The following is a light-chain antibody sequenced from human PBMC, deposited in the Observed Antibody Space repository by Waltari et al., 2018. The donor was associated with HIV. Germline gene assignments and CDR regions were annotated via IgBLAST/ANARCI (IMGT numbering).Light chain of an antibody. CDR3: CSYAGSSTLI. Sequence: QSALTQPASVSGSPGQSITISCTGTSSDVGRYNFVSWYQQNPDKAPKLMIYEVSKRPSGVSNRFSGSKSGNTASLTISGLQAEDEAAYYCCSYAGSSTLIFGGGTKLTVL. CDR2: EVS. J-gene: IGLJ2*01. V-gene: IGLV2-23*02. CDR1: SSDVGRYNF.